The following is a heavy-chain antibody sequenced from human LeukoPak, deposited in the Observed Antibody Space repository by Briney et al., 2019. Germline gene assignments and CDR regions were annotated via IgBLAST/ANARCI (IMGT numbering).Heavy chain of an antibody. CDR1: GGSISSYY. V-gene: IGHV4-4*07. CDR3: ARSSSSWYRRFDYYYMDV. CDR2: IYTSGST. D-gene: IGHD6-13*01. J-gene: IGHJ6*03. Sequence: SETLSLTCTVSGGSISSYYWSWIRQPAGKGLEWIGRIYTSGSTNYNPSLKSRVTMSVDTSKNQFSLKLSSVTAADTAVYYCARSSSSWYRRFDYYYMDVWGKGTTVTISS.